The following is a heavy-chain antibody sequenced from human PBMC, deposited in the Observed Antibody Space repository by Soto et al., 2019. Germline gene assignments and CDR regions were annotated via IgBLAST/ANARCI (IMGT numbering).Heavy chain of an antibody. Sequence: QVQLVESGGGVVQPGRSLRLSCAASGFTFSSYAMHWVRQAPGKGLEWVAVISYDGSNKYYADSVKGRFTISRDNSKNTLYLQMNSLRAEDTAVYYCARDMAYSSSWFPSYYFDYWGQGTLVTVSS. J-gene: IGHJ4*02. CDR1: GFTFSSYA. CDR2: ISYDGSNK. V-gene: IGHV3-30-3*01. D-gene: IGHD6-13*01. CDR3: ARDMAYSSSWFPSYYFDY.